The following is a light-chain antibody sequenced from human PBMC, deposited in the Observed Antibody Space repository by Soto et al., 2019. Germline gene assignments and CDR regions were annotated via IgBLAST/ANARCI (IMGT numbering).Light chain of an antibody. CDR1: QIISSSY. CDR2: GAS. J-gene: IGKJ5*01. Sequence: EVVLTQSPATLSLSRGEGATLACRISQIISSSYLSWYQQRPGQAPRLLIYGASTRATGIPARFSGSGRGSGTDFTLTISSLQPEDFAVYYCQQDYNLPITFGQGTRLEI. V-gene: IGKV3D-7*01. CDR3: QQDYNLPIT.